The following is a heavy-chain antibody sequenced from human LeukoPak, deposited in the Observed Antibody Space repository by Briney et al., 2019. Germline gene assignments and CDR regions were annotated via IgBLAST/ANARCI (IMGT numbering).Heavy chain of an antibody. CDR2: IYYSGST. Sequence: PSETLSLTCTVSGGSISSSSYYWGWIRQPPGKGLEWIGSIYYSGSTYYNPSLKSRVTISVDTSKNQFSLKLSSVTAADTAVYYCARPGDYYGSGILFDYWGQGTLVTVSS. CDR1: GGSISSSSYY. V-gene: IGHV4-39*07. J-gene: IGHJ4*02. CDR3: ARPGDYYGSGILFDY. D-gene: IGHD3-10*01.